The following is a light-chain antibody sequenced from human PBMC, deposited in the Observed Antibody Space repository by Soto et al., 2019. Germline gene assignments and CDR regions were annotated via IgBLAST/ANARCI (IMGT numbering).Light chain of an antibody. CDR1: QTITY. Sequence: DIQMTQSPSSLSASVGDRVTITCRASQTITYLHWSQQIPGRAPKFLISTASILQCVVRSRFSGSGSGTELSLATTTMQSEDFASYYRQRSDSVLLTFVGGTKV. CDR2: TAS. V-gene: IGKV1-39*01. J-gene: IGKJ4*01. CDR3: QRSDSVLLT.